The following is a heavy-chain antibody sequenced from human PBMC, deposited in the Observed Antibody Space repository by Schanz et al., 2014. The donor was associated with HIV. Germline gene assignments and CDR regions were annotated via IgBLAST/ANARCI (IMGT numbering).Heavy chain of an antibody. J-gene: IGHJ6*02. CDR3: VRLMSSDYDFYHYGMDV. CDR2: INGDETEK. Sequence: EVQLAESGGALVQPGGSLRLSCAVSGLTFRNYWMAWVRQAPGKGLEWVANINGDETEKYYVDSVRGRFTISRDNAKNTLYLQMNSLRAEDTAVYYCVRLMSSDYDFYHYGMDVWGQGTTVIVSS. CDR1: GLTFRNYW. D-gene: IGHD4-17*01. V-gene: IGHV3-7*01.